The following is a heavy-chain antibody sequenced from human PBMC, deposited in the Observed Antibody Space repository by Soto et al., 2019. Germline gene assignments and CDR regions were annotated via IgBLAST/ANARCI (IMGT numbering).Heavy chain of an antibody. Sequence: SVKVSCKASGGTFSSYAISWVRQAPGQGLEWMGGIIPIFGTANYAQKFQGRVTITADESTSTAYMELSSLRSEDTAVYYCASRTAYCSGGSCYPPFDYWCQGTLVTVSS. J-gene: IGHJ4*02. CDR3: ASRTAYCSGGSCYPPFDY. D-gene: IGHD2-15*01. V-gene: IGHV1-69*13. CDR1: GGTFSSYA. CDR2: IIPIFGTA.